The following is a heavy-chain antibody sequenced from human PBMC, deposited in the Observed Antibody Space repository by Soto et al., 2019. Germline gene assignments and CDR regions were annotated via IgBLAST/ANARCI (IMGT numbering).Heavy chain of an antibody. CDR2: IYYSGST. D-gene: IGHD3-10*02. V-gene: IGHV4-39*01. CDR3: ASDVRGEFDY. J-gene: IGHJ4*02. CDR1: GGSISSSNYY. Sequence: QLQLQESGPGLVKPSETLSLTCTVSGGSISSSNYYWGWIRQRPGKGLEWIGSIYYSGSTYYNPSIKSRVTMSVDTSKNQSALKLSSVTAADTAVYSCASDVRGEFDYWGQGTLVTVSS.